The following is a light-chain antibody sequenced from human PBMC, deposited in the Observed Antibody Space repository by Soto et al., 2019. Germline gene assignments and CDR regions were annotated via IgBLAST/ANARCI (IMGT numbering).Light chain of an antibody. V-gene: IGLV1-47*01. J-gene: IGLJ2*01. Sequence: QPVLTQPPSASGTPGQRVTLSCSGSSSNIGSNYVYWYQQRPGTAPKLVSDRNAQRPSGGPYRFSGSKSGTSASLAIRGIRSEDEADYYCESWDVSLSGVVLGGGTKLTVL. CDR1: SSNIGSNY. CDR3: ESWDVSLSGVV. CDR2: RNA.